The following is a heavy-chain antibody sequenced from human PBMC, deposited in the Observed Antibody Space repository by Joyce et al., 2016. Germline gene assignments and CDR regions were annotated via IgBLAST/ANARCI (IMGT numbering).Heavy chain of an antibody. CDR2: VIPIFGAP. CDR1: GGNFRSYA. V-gene: IGHV1-69*01. CDR3: ARGGVRGSFSYLDY. D-gene: IGHD3-10*01. Sequence: QVQLVQSGAEVKKPGSSVKVSCRTSGGNFRSYAINWVRQAPGQGREWRGGVIPIFGAPNYAQKFQGRVTITADGSTSIAYMELSSLRSEDTAVYFCARGGVRGSFSYLDYWGQGALVTVSS. J-gene: IGHJ4*02.